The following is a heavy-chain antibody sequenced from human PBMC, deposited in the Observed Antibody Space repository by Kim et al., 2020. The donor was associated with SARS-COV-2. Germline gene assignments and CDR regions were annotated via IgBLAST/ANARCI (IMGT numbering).Heavy chain of an antibody. D-gene: IGHD6-19*01. Sequence: SETLSLTCTVSGGSISSYYWSWIRQPPGKGLEWIGYIYYSGSTNYNPSLKSRVTISVDTSKNQFSLKLSSVTAADTAVYYCARVPYCSGWRVDWYFDLWGRGTLVTVSS. V-gene: IGHV4-59*13. J-gene: IGHJ2*01. CDR2: IYYSGST. CDR1: GGSISSYY. CDR3: ARVPYCSGWRVDWYFDL.